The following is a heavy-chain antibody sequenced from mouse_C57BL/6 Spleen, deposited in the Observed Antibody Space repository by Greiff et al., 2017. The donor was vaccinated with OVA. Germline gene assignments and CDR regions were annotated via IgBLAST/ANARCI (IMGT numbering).Heavy chain of an antibody. CDR1: GYTFTSYW. J-gene: IGHJ4*01. Sequence: VQLQQSGAELVMPGASVKLSCKASGYTFTSYWMHWVKQRPGQGLEWIGEIDPSDSYTNYNQKFKGKSTLTVDKSSSTAYMQLSSLTSEDSAVYYCARSRGNYDAMDYWGQGTSVTVSS. D-gene: IGHD2-1*01. CDR3: ARSRGNYDAMDY. V-gene: IGHV1-69*01. CDR2: IDPSDSYT.